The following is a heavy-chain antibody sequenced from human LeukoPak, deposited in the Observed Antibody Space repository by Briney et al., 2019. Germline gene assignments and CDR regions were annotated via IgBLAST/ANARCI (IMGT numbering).Heavy chain of an antibody. Sequence: GASVKVSCKASGYTFTGYYMHWVRQAPGQGLEWMGIINPGGGNTIYAQKFQGRVTMTRDTSTSTVYMELSSLRSEDTAVYYCARNALSGGDNWFDPWGQGTLVTVSS. CDR3: ARNALSGGDNWFDP. CDR1: GYTFTGYY. V-gene: IGHV1-46*01. CDR2: INPGGGNT. D-gene: IGHD3-10*01. J-gene: IGHJ5*02.